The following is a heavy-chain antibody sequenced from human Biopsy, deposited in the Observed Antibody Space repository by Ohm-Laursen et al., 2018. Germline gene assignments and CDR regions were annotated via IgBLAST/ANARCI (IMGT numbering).Heavy chain of an antibody. CDR3: ARLGSGDYFPTFFDF. CDR1: GGSVSDSFHF. J-gene: IGHJ4*02. CDR2: VYYSGTT. Sequence: SDTLSLTCTVSGGSVSDSFHFWSWIRQPPGKGLEWIGDVYYSGTTNYNPSLKSRLTISVDTSKNQFSLKLSSVTAADTAVYYCARLGSGDYFPTFFDFWGQGALVTVSS. V-gene: IGHV4-61*01. D-gene: IGHD5-12*01.